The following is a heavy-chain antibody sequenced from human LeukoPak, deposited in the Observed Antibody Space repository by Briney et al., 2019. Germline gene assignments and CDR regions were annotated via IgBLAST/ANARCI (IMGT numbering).Heavy chain of an antibody. V-gene: IGHV3-30*02. D-gene: IGHD5-12*01. CDR1: GFTFSSSG. Sequence: GGSLRLSCAASGFTFSSSGMHWVRQVPGKGLQWVAFTGYDGSNEHYADSVKGRFTISRDNSKNTLYLQMNSLRAEDTAVYYCALVATTTPFDYWGQGTLVTVSS. CDR3: ALVATTTPFDY. J-gene: IGHJ4*02. CDR2: TGYDGSNE.